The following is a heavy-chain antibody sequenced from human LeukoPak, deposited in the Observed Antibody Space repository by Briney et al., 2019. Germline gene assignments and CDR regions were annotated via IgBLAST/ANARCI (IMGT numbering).Heavy chain of an antibody. CDR1: GGTFSGYA. V-gene: IGHV1-69*13. J-gene: IGHJ3*02. Sequence: SVKVSCKASGGTFSGYAISWVRQAPGRGLEWMGGIIPIFGTANYAQKFQGRVTITADESTSTAYMELSSLRSEDTAVYYCARGSGYVSAFDIWGQGTMVTVSS. CDR3: ARGSGYVSAFDI. CDR2: IIPIFGTA. D-gene: IGHD3-10*01.